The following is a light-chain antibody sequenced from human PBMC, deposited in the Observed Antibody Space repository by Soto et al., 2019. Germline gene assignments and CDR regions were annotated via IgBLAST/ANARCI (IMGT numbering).Light chain of an antibody. Sequence: QSVLTQPPSASGTPGQRVTISCSGSSSNIGSNSVSWYQQLPGTAPKLLIYSNNQRPSGVPDRFSGSKTGTSVSLAIGGLQSEDEADYYCAAWDDSLHGPVFGGGTKLTVL. J-gene: IGLJ2*01. V-gene: IGLV1-44*01. CDR2: SNN. CDR3: AAWDDSLHGPV. CDR1: SSNIGSNS.